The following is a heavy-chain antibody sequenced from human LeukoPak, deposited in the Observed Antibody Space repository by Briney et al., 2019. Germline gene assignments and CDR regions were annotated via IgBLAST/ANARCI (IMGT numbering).Heavy chain of an antibody. D-gene: IGHD3-3*01. CDR2: FDPEDGEA. CDR1: GYTLTELS. Sequence: ASVKVSCKVSGYTLTELSVHWVRQAPGKGLEWMGGFDPEDGEAIYAQKFQGRVTMTEDTSTDTAYMELSSLRSEDTAVYYCATSLRFLEWLLLDYWGQGTLVTVSS. J-gene: IGHJ4*02. V-gene: IGHV1-24*01. CDR3: ATSLRFLEWLLLDY.